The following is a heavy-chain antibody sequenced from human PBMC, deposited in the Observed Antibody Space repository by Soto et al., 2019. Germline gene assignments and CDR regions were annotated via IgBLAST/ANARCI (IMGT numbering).Heavy chain of an antibody. CDR2: ISSSSSYI. Sequence: GGSLRLSCAASGFTFSSYSMNWVRQAPGKGLEWVSSISSSSSYIYYADSVKGRFTISRDNAKNSLYLQMNSLRAEDTAVYYCARENYKCSGGSCYLDYWGQGTLVTVSS. CDR1: GFTFSSYS. J-gene: IGHJ4*02. V-gene: IGHV3-21*01. CDR3: ARENYKCSGGSCYLDY. D-gene: IGHD2-15*01.